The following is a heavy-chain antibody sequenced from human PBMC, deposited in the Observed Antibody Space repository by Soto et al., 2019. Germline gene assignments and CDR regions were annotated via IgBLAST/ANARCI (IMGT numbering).Heavy chain of an antibody. CDR3: ARAEEVTANYYYGMDV. CDR1: GGSISSGDYY. J-gene: IGHJ6*02. V-gene: IGHV4-30-4*01. D-gene: IGHD2-21*02. CDR2: IYYSGST. Sequence: SETLSLTCTVSGGSISSGDYYWSWIRQPPGKGLEWIGYIYYSGSTYYNPSLKSRVTISVDTSKNQFSLKLSSVTAADTAVYYCARAEEVTANYYYGMDVWGQGTTVTVFS.